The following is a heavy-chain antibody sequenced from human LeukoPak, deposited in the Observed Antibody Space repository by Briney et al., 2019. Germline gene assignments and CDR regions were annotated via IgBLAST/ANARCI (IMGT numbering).Heavy chain of an antibody. CDR1: GGSISSGGYY. D-gene: IGHD3-9*01. Sequence: PSETLSLTCTVSGGSISSGGYYWSWLRQHPGRGLEWIGYIYYSGSTYYNPSLKSRVTISVDTSKNQFSLKLSSVTAADTAVYYCARGRYDILTGYDDAFDIWGQGTMVTVSS. V-gene: IGHV4-31*03. CDR2: IYYSGST. J-gene: IGHJ3*02. CDR3: ARGRYDILTGYDDAFDI.